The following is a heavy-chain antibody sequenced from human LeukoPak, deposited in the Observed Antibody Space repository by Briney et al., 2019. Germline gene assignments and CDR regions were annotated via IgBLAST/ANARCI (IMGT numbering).Heavy chain of an antibody. CDR2: INNDGTAT. V-gene: IGHV3-74*01. CDR3: ARLFGGVIVNFDY. Sequence: GGSLRLSCAASGFTFSAYWMHWVRQVPGKGLVWVSRINNDGTATFFADSVKGRFTISRDNAKNSLYLQMNSLRAEDTAVYYCARLFGGVIVNFDYWGQGTLVTVSS. CDR1: GFTFSAYW. J-gene: IGHJ4*02. D-gene: IGHD3-16*02.